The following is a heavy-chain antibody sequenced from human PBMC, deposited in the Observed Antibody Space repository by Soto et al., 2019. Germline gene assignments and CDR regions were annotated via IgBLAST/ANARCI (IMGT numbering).Heavy chain of an antibody. CDR3: ARVERGTATTVVDAFDI. D-gene: IGHD1-1*01. CDR2: MSHSGGT. CDR1: GGFVSSGSYY. V-gene: IGHV4-61*01. J-gene: IGHJ3*02. Sequence: PSETLSLTCAVYGGFVSSGSYYWSWIRQPPGKGLEWIGEMSHSGGTHFNPSLKSRVTISVDTSKNQFSLKMRSVTAADTALFYCARVERGTATTVVDAFDIWGPGTMVTVSS.